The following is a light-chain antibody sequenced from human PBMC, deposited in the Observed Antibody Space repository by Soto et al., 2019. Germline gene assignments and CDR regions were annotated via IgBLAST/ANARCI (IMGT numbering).Light chain of an antibody. V-gene: IGLV2-14*01. CDR3: SSYSSSITHVV. CDR2: DVS. CDR1: SSDVGGYNY. J-gene: IGLJ2*01. Sequence: QSALTQPASVSGSPGQSITISCTGTSSDVGGYNYVSWYQQHPGKAPKLIIYDVSNRPSGVSHRFSGSKSGNTASLTIAGLQAEDEADYYFSSYSSSITHVVFGGVTKLTVL.